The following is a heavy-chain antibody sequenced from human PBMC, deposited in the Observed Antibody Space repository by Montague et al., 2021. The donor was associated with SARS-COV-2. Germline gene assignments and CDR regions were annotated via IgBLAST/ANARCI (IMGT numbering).Heavy chain of an antibody. CDR2: INDSGST. D-gene: IGHD3-3*01. CDR3: ARGRAARSITIFGVVTPAIRYYYYMDV. CDR1: GGSFSGYY. J-gene: IGHJ6*03. Sequence: SETLSLTCAVYGGSFSGYYWSWIRQPPGRGLEWIGEINDSGSTYYNPSLKSRVTISVDTSKNQFSLKLSSVTAADTAVYYCARGRAARSITIFGVVTPAIRYYYYMDVWGKGPTVPVPS. V-gene: IGHV4-34*01.